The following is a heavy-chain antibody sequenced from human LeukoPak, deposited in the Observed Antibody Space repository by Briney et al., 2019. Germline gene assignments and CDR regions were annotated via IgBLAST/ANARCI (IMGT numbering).Heavy chain of an antibody. V-gene: IGHV3-23*01. D-gene: IGHD1-26*01. CDR1: GFTFSSYA. CDR3: AKGLRSYSVLYAFDI. J-gene: IGHJ3*02. Sequence: GRSLRLSCAASGFTFSSYAMSWVRRALGKGLEWVSAISDSGGSTYYADSVKGRFTISRDNSKNTLYLQMNSLRAEDTAVYYCAKGLRSYSVLYAFDIWGQGTMVTVSS. CDR2: ISDSGGST.